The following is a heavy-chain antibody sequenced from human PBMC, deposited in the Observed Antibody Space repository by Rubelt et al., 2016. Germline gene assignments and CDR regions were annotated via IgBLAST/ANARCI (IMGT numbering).Heavy chain of an antibody. Sequence: QVHLQQWGAGLLKPSETLSLTCAVHGGSLSGYYWAWIRQAPGKGLEWIGEINHRGSTTYNPSLKSRVTISVDTSKNQLPLRLGSLTAADTAVYYCARGSRVGPTGDYWGQGTLVTVSS. CDR3: ARGSRVGPTGDY. CDR2: INHRGST. CDR1: GGSLSGYY. J-gene: IGHJ4*02. D-gene: IGHD1-26*01. V-gene: IGHV4-34*02.